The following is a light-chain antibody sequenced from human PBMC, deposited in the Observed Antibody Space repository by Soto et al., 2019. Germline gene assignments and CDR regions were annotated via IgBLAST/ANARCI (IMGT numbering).Light chain of an antibody. J-gene: IGLJ1*01. CDR2: DVS. V-gene: IGLV2-14*01. CDR3: SSYTSSNYV. Sequence: QSALTQPASVSGSPGQSITISCTGTSSDVGGYNYVSWYQQHLGKAPKLMIYDVSNRPSGVSNRFSGSKSGNTASLTISGLQAEDEADYYCSSYTSSNYVFGTGTKLTVL. CDR1: SSDVGGYNY.